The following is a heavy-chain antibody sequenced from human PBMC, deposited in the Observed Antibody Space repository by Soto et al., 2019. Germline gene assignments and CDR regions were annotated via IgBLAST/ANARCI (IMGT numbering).Heavy chain of an antibody. D-gene: IGHD3-3*01. CDR1: GGSISSYY. CDR3: ATSNYDFWSGYQLHPFYYYYYGMDV. V-gene: IGHV4-4*07. Sequence: QVQLQESGPGLVKPSETLSLTCTVSGGSISSYYWSWIRQPAGKGLEWIGRIYTSGSTNYNPSLKSRVTMSVDTSKNQFSLKLSSVTAADTPVYYCATSNYDFWSGYQLHPFYYYYYGMDVWGQGTTVTVSS. CDR2: IYTSGST. J-gene: IGHJ6*02.